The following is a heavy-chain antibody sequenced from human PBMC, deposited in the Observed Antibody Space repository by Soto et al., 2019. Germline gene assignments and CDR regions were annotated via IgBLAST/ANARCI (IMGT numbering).Heavy chain of an antibody. CDR1: GFTFSSYA. Sequence: QVQLVESGGGVVQPGRSLRLSCAASGFTFSSYAMHWVRQAPGKGLEWVAVISYDGSNKYYADSVKGRFTISGDNSKNTLYLQMNSLRAEDTAVYYCAREGYGYVGYYYYGMDVWGQGTTVTVSS. V-gene: IGHV3-30-3*01. CDR3: AREGYGYVGYYYYGMDV. CDR2: ISYDGSNK. D-gene: IGHD5-18*01. J-gene: IGHJ6*02.